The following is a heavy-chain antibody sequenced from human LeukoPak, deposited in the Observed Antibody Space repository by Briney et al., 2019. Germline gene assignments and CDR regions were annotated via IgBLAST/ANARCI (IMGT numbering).Heavy chain of an antibody. CDR1: GLTVSNNY. CDR2: LYIGGNT. V-gene: IGHV3-53*01. CDR3: MTAAGYNFGQY. Sequence: PGGSLRLSCAASGLTVSNNYMNWVRQAPGKGLEWVSALYIGGNTYYADSVRGRFTISRDNSKNTLYLQMNSLRAEDTAIYYCMTAAGYNFGQYWGQGTLDTVSS. D-gene: IGHD5-18*01. J-gene: IGHJ4*02.